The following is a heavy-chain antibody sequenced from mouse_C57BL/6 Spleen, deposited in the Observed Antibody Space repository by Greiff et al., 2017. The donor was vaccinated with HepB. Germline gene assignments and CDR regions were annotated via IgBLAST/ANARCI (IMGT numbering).Heavy chain of an antibody. CDR2: IYPRDGST. V-gene: IGHV1-85*01. J-gene: IGHJ3*01. CDR1: GYTFTSYD. CDR3: ASNYGSSYAWFAY. Sequence: VQLQQSGPELVKPGASVKLSCKASGYTFTSYDINWVKQRPGQGLEWIGWIYPRDGSTKYNEKFKGKATLTVDTSSSTAYMELHSLTSEDSAVYFCASNYGSSYAWFAYWGQGTLVTVSA. D-gene: IGHD1-1*01.